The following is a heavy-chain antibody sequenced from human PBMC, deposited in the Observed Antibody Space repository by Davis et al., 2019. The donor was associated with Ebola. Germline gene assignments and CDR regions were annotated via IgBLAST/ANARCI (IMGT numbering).Heavy chain of an antibody. CDR3: ARDLFNNSWHYYNYAMDV. CDR1: GFSFSSYA. CDR2: ISTTGATT. D-gene: IGHD6-13*01. Sequence: GESLKISCAASGFSFSSYAMHWVRQAPGKGPEHVSAISTTGATTDYADSVKGRFTISRDTSKNTLYLQMGSLRPEDMAVYYCARDLFNNSWHYYNYAMDVWGQGTTVIVSS. J-gene: IGHJ6*02. V-gene: IGHV3-64*02.